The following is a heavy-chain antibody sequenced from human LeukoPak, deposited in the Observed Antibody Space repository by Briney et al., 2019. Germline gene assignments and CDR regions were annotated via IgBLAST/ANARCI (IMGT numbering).Heavy chain of an antibody. Sequence: SVKVSCKASGDSFSSYALSWVRQAPGQGLEWMGRIIPILDVVNYTQKFQGRVTITADKSTTTAYLELSSLRFEDTAVYYCAKGITRGPPTPWYYFDYWGQGTLVTVSS. CDR1: GDSFSSYA. V-gene: IGHV1-69*04. J-gene: IGHJ4*02. D-gene: IGHD3-16*01. CDR3: AKGITRGPPTPWYYFDY. CDR2: IIPILDVV.